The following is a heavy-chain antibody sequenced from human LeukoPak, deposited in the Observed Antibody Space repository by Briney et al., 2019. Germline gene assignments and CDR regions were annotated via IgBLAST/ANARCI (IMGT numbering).Heavy chain of an antibody. J-gene: IGHJ3*02. Sequence: ASVNVSCKVSGYTLTELSMHWVRQAPGKGLEWMGGFDPEDGETIYAQKFQGRVTMTRDTSTSTVYMELSSLRSEDTAVYYCARVYGSSWALGAFDIWGQGTMVTVSS. V-gene: IGHV1-24*01. CDR3: ARVYGSSWALGAFDI. CDR2: FDPEDGET. CDR1: GYTLTELS. D-gene: IGHD6-13*01.